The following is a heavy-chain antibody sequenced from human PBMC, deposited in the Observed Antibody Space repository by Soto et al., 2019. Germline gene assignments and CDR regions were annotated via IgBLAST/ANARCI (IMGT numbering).Heavy chain of an antibody. CDR3: AGVKRSSNYAAGSYY. CDR2: ISTSGAPT. CDR1: GFTFSSYA. D-gene: IGHD4-4*01. Sequence: GGSLRLSCAASGFTFSSYAMSWVRQAPGKGLEWVSAISTSGAPTQYADSVKGRFTISRDNSKNTLYLQMNSLRVEDTAVYYCAGVKRSSNYAAGSYYWGQGTLVTVSS. V-gene: IGHV3-23*01. J-gene: IGHJ4*02.